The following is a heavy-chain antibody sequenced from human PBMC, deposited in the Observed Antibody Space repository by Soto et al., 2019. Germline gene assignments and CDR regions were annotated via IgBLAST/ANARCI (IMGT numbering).Heavy chain of an antibody. J-gene: IGHJ4*02. D-gene: IGHD3-10*01. CDR1: GFIFKMYW. V-gene: IGHV3-74*01. CDR3: TRGPRPISTGTGAY. CDR2: IYNDGTYS. Sequence: PGGSLRLSCAASGFIFKMYWMHWVRQSPGKGLVWISRIYNDGTYSDYADSVRGRLTISRDNVNDTLYLQMNNLRAEDSGLYYCTRGPRPISTGTGAYWGQGTQVTVSS.